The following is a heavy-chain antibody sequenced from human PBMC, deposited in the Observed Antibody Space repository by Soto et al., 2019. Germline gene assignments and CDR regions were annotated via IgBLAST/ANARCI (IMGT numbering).Heavy chain of an antibody. CDR1: GYTFTSYA. CDR3: ARVGPSTGWAYFDY. V-gene: IGHV1-3*01. CDR2: INAGNGNT. Sequence: ASVKVSCKASGYTFTSYAMHWVRQAPGQRLEWMGWINAGNGNTKYSQKFQGRVTITRDTSASTAYMELSSLRSEDTAVYYCARVGPSTGWAYFDYWGQGTLVTVS. D-gene: IGHD1-1*01. J-gene: IGHJ4*02.